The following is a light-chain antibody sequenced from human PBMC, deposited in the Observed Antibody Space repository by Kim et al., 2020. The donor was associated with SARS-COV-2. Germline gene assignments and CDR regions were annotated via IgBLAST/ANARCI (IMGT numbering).Light chain of an antibody. J-gene: IGLJ2*01. CDR3: CSYAGFYTLL. V-gene: IGLV2-11*01. CDR2: DVT. CDR1: YDY. Sequence: YDYVSWYQHHPGKVPQLIIHDVTKRPSGVPDRFSGSKSGSTASLTISGLQAEDEADYYCCSYAGFYTLLFGGGTTLTVL.